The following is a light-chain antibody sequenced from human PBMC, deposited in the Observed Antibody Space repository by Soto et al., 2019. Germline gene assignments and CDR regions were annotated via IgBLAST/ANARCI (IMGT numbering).Light chain of an antibody. Sequence: IQVTQSPSTLSASVGGRVTITCGASQSIGTWLAWYQQKPGKAPKLLIFDASTLESGVPSRFSGSGSGTDFTLTISSLQPDDFATYYCQQYSDSSGAFGQGTKVDIK. CDR1: QSIGTW. CDR2: DAS. V-gene: IGKV1-5*01. CDR3: QQYSDSSGA. J-gene: IGKJ1*01.